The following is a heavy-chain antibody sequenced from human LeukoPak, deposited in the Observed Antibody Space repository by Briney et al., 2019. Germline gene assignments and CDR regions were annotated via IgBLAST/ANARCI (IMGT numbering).Heavy chain of an antibody. Sequence: PSETLSLTCAVYGGSFSGDYWSWIRQPPGKGLGWIGEINHSVSTNYNPSLQSRVTISVDTSKNQFSLKLSSVTAADTAVYYCARGSSGWYRYFDYWGQGTLVTVSS. CDR1: GGSFSGDY. J-gene: IGHJ4*02. V-gene: IGHV4-34*01. CDR3: ARGSSGWYRYFDY. D-gene: IGHD6-19*01. CDR2: INHSVST.